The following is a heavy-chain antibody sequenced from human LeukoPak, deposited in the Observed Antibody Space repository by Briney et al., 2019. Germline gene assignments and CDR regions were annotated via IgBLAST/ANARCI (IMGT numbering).Heavy chain of an antibody. Sequence: SETLSLTCTVSGGSISSYYWSWIRQPPGKGLEWIGYIYYSGSTNYNPFLESRVTISVDTSKNQFSLKLSSVTAADTAVYYCARIGPSRFHGYYWGQGTLVTVSS. CDR3: ARIGPSRFHGYY. CDR2: IYYSGST. V-gene: IGHV4-59*01. CDR1: GGSISSYY. J-gene: IGHJ4*02.